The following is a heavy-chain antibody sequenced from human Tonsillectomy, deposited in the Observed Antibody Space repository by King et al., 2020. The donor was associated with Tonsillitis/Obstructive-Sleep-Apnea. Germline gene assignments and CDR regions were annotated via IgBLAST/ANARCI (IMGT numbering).Heavy chain of an antibody. CDR3: TTDIYGDYVSSFDY. V-gene: IGHV3-15*07. J-gene: IGHJ4*02. CDR1: GFTLRNAW. Sequence: VQLVESGGGLVKPGGSLRLSCAASGFTLRNAWMNWVRQAPGKGLEWVGRIKSKTDGGTTDYAAPVKGRFTISRDDSKATLYLQMNSLKTEDTAVYYCTTDIYGDYVSSFDYWGQGTLVTVSS. D-gene: IGHD4-17*01. CDR2: IKSKTDGGTT.